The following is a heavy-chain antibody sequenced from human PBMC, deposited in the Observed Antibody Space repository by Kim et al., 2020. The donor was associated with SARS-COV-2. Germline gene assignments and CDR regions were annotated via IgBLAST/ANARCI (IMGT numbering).Heavy chain of an antibody. CDR3: ARGWRKVTNGDY. J-gene: IGHJ4*02. CDR2: INHSGST. V-gene: IGHV4-34*01. D-gene: IGHD4-17*01. CDR1: GGSFSGYY. Sequence: SETLSLTCAVYGGSFSGYYWSWIRQPPGKGLEWIGEINHSGSTNYNPSLKSRVTISVDTSKNQFSLKLSSVTAADTAVYYCARGWRKVTNGDYWGQGTLV.